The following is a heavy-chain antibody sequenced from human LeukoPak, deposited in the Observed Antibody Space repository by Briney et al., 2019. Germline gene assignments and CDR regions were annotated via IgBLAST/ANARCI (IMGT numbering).Heavy chain of an antibody. V-gene: IGHV1-8*01. CDR2: MNPNSGNT. Sequence: GASVKVSCKASGYTFTSYDINWVRQAAGQALEWMGWMNPNSGNTGYAQKFQGRVTITRDTSISTAYMELSGLTSEDTAVYYCARGVNYDFWSGSYYSYYYMEVWGKGTTVTVSS. CDR3: ARGVNYDFWSGSYYSYYYMEV. J-gene: IGHJ6*03. D-gene: IGHD3-3*01. CDR1: GYTFTSYD.